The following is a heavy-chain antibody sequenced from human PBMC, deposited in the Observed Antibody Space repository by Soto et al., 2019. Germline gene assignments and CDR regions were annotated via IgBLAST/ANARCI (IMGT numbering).Heavy chain of an antibody. Sequence: SETLSLTCTVSGGSISSGDYYWSWIRQPPGKGLEWIGYIYYSGSTYYNPSLKSRVTISVDTSKNQFSLKLSSVTAADTAVYYCARSSGYSYGFDYYYGMDVWGQGTTVT. CDR2: IYYSGST. V-gene: IGHV4-30-4*01. CDR1: GGSISSGDYY. J-gene: IGHJ6*02. CDR3: ARSSGYSYGFDYYYGMDV. D-gene: IGHD5-18*01.